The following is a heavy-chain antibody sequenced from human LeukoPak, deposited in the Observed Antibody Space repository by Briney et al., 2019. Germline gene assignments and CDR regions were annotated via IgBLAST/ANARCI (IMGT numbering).Heavy chain of an antibody. D-gene: IGHD1-26*01. V-gene: IGHV3-23*01. J-gene: IGHJ4*02. CDR2: FGNSA. CDR1: GFTFSRYA. Sequence: GGSLRLSCAASGFTFSRYAMSWVRQAPGKGLEWVSTFGNSAYYADSVKGRFTISRDNSKNTLYLQMNSLRADDTAVYYCARDVGGSHFFGYWGQGILVTVSS. CDR3: ARDVGGSHFFGY.